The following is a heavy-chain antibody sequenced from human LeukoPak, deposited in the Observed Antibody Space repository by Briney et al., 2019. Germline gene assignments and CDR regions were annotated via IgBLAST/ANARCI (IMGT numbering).Heavy chain of an antibody. CDR1: GYTFTSYY. V-gene: IGHV1-46*01. Sequence: ASVKVSCKASGYTFTSYYMHWVRQAPGQGLEWMGIINPSGGTTSYAQKFQGRVTMTRDTSTGTVYMELSSLRSEDTAVYYCARDPTTYYYGSGSYYNFHPFDYWGQGTLVTVSS. D-gene: IGHD3-10*01. CDR2: INPSGGTT. CDR3: ARDPTTYYYGSGSYYNFHPFDY. J-gene: IGHJ4*02.